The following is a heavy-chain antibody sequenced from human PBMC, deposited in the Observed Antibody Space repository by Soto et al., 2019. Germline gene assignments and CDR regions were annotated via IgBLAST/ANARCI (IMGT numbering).Heavy chain of an antibody. Sequence: GGSLRLSCAASGFTFSGYAMHWVRQAPGKGLEWVAVISSDGTNKYCADSVKGRFTISRDNSRDTLYLEMSSLKVEDTAVYFCARDYSSGSSPVGYWGPGTLVTVSS. CDR1: GFTFSGYA. CDR3: ARDYSSGSSPVGY. CDR2: ISSDGTNK. V-gene: IGHV3-30-3*01. J-gene: IGHJ4*02. D-gene: IGHD3-10*01.